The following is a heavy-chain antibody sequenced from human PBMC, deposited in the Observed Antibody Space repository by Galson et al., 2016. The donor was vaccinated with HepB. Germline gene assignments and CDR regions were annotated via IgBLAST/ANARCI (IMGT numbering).Heavy chain of an antibody. D-gene: IGHD2-2*01. CDR1: GFMFSGYW. V-gene: IGHV3-7*03. J-gene: IGHJ5*02. CDR3: ASDIVVEPAA. CDR2: INKDGSGK. Sequence: SLRLSCAASGFMFSGYWMNWVRQAPGKGLEWVATINKDGSGKYYVDSVKGRFNISRANTKNSLHLHMNSLRAEDTAVYYCASDIVVEPAAWGQGTLVTVPS.